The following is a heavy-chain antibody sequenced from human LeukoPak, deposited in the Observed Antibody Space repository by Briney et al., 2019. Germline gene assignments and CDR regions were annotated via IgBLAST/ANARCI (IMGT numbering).Heavy chain of an antibody. V-gene: IGHV4-39*01. J-gene: IGHJ4*02. CDR3: ARGLRSSTSCYYY. CDR1: GGSISSSSYY. CDR2: IYYSGST. D-gene: IGHD2-2*01. Sequence: SETLSLTCTVSGGSISSSSYYWGWIRQPPGKGLEWIGSIYYSGSTYYNPSLKSRVTISVDTSKNQFSLKLSSVTAADTAVYYCARGLRSSTSCYYYWGQGTLVTVSS.